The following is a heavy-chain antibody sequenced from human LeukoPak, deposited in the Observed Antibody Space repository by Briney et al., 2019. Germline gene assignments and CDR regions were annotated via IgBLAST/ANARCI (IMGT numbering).Heavy chain of an antibody. J-gene: IGHJ4*02. V-gene: IGHV1-18*01. CDR2: ISTYNGNT. D-gene: IGHD4-17*01. Sequence: SVKVSCKASGYSFVLYGISWVRQAPGQGPEWMGWISTYNGNTKYAEKFQGSVTMTTDTPSSTAYMELRSLRSDDAAVYYCARDEDYGIFVNVDYWGQGTLVTVSS. CDR3: ARDEDYGIFVNVDY. CDR1: GYSFVLYG.